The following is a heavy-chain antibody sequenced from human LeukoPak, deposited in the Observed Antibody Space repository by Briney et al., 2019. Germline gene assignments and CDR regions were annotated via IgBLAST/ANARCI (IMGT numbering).Heavy chain of an antibody. J-gene: IGHJ5*02. CDR3: ARASSGWYNWFDP. CDR1: GGSISSYY. D-gene: IGHD6-19*01. Sequence: IPSETLSLTCTVSGGSISSYYWSWIRQSPGKGLEWIGYIYYSGSTNFNPSLKSRVTISVDTSKNQFSLKLSSVTAADTAVYYCARASSGWYNWFDPWGQGTLVTVSS. V-gene: IGHV4-59*01. CDR2: IYYSGST.